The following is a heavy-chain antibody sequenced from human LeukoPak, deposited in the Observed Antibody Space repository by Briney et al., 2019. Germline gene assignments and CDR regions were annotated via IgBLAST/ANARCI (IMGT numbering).Heavy chain of an antibody. J-gene: IGHJ4*02. V-gene: IGHV3-9*01. CDR2: ISWNSGSI. CDR3: AKGNYYDSSGYSIDY. CDR1: GFTFDDYA. Sequence: GGSLRLSCAASGFTFDDYAMHWVRQAPGKGLEWVSGISWNSGSIGYADSVKGRFTISRDNAKNSLYLQMNSLRAEDTALYYCAKGNYYDSSGYSIDYWGQGTLVTVSS. D-gene: IGHD3-22*01.